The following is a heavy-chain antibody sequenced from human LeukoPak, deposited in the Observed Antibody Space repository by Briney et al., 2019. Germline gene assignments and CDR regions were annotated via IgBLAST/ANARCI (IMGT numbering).Heavy chain of an antibody. V-gene: IGHV4-31*03. J-gene: IGHJ2*01. D-gene: IGHD3-22*01. CDR3: ARVSDYYDSSGYYYVSWYFDL. Sequence: SQTLSLTCTVSGGSISSGGYYWSWIRQHPGKGLEWIGYIYYSGSTYYNPSLKSRVTISVDRSKNQFSLKLSSVTAADTAVYYCARVSDYYDSSGYYYVSWYFDLWGRGTLVTVSS. CDR2: IYYSGST. CDR1: GGSISSGGYY.